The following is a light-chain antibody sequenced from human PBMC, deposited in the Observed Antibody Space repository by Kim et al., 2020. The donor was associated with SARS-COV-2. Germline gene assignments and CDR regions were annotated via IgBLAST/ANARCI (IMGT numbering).Light chain of an antibody. CDR3: NSRDSNNNVV. V-gene: IGLV3-19*01. CDR1: SLRSYY. J-gene: IGLJ2*01. CDR2: GKN. Sequence: VALRPTFRITCRGDSLRSYYATWYQQQPRQAPILVIDGKNSRPSGIPDRFSGSSSGNTASLTITGTQAGDEADYYCNSRDSNNNVVFGGGTQLTVL.